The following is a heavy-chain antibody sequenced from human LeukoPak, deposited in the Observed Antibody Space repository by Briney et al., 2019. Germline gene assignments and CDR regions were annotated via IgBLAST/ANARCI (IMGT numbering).Heavy chain of an antibody. CDR3: AKEEGGYPQYMDV. CDR1: GFTFSSYW. J-gene: IGHJ6*03. V-gene: IGHV3-30*02. CDR2: IQYDGSNK. Sequence: GGSLRLSCAASGFTFSSYWMHWVRQAPGKGLEWVALIQYDGSNKYYAVSVKGRFTISRDNSKNTLYLQMNSLRAEDTAVYYCAKEEGGYPQYMDVWGKGTTVTVSS. D-gene: IGHD1-1*01.